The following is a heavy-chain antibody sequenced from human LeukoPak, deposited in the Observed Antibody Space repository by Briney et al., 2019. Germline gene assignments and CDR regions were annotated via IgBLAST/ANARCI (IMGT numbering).Heavy chain of an antibody. V-gene: IGHV3-9*01. CDR2: ISWNSGSI. CDR3: AKDKTGGSSSYLDY. CDR1: GFTFDDYA. D-gene: IGHD6-13*01. Sequence: GGSLRLSCAASGFTFDDYAMHWVWQAPGKGLEWVSGISWNSGSIGYADSVKGRFTISRDNAKNSLYLQMNSLRAEDTALYCCAKDKTGGSSSYLDYWGQETLVTVSS. J-gene: IGHJ4*02.